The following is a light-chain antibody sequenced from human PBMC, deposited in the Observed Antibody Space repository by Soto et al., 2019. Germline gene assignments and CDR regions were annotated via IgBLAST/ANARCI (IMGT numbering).Light chain of an antibody. CDR1: SSDVGSYNL. CDR3: CSYAGSSTV. Sequence: QSALTKPASVSGSPGQSITISCTGTSSDVGSYNLVSWYQQHPGKAPTVMIYEGSKRPSGVSNRFSGSKSGNTASLTISGLQAEDEADYYFCSYAGSSTVFGGGTKVTVL. CDR2: EGS. J-gene: IGLJ2*01. V-gene: IGLV2-23*01.